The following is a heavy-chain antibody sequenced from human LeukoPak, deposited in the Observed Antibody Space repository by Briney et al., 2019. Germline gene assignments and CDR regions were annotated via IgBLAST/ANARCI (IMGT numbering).Heavy chain of an antibody. CDR3: ARESDSSGWYDS. V-gene: IGHV3-43*02. D-gene: IGHD3-22*01. Sequence: PGGSLRLSCAAPGFSFDDYALYWVRQAPGKGLEWVSLISGDGGSTFYADSVKGRFTISRDNSKNSLYLQMSSLRSEDTALYYCARESDSSGWYDSWGQGTLVTVSS. CDR2: ISGDGGST. CDR1: GFSFDDYA. J-gene: IGHJ5*01.